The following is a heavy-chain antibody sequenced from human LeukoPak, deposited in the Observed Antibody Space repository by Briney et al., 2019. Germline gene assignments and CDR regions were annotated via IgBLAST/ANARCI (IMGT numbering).Heavy chain of an antibody. CDR3: AKYRLSSISYFGSGDFDY. CDR1: GFTFGSFA. CDR2: IRGGGGST. V-gene: IGHV3-23*01. D-gene: IGHD3-10*01. Sequence: GGSLRLSRAASGFTFGSFAMNWVRQAPGKGLEWVSGIRGGGGSTYYADSVKGRFTISRDNSKNTLYLQMNSLRAEDTAVYYCAKYRLSSISYFGSGDFDYWGQGTLVTVSS. J-gene: IGHJ4*02.